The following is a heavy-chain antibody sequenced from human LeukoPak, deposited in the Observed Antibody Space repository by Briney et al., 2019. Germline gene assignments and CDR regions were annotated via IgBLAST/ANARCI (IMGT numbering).Heavy chain of an antibody. J-gene: IGHJ4*02. CDR2: IYYSGST. CDR1: GGSISSYY. D-gene: IGHD1-26*01. V-gene: IGHV4-59*01. Sequence: PSETLSLTCTVSGGSISSYYWSWIRQPPGKGLEWIGYIYYSGSTNYNPSLKSRVTISVDTSKNQFSLKLGSVTAADTAVYYCARVTVGATGYWGQGTLVTVSS. CDR3: ARVTVGATGY.